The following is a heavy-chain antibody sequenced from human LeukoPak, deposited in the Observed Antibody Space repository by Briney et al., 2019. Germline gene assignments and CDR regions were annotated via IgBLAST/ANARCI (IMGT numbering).Heavy chain of an antibody. J-gene: IGHJ4*02. CDR3: ARDMTGVAAHY. D-gene: IGHD2-15*01. CDR2: ISDSGGST. Sequence: GGSLRLSCAASGFTFSSYAMSWVRQAPGKGLEWVSAISDSGGSTYYADSVKGRFTISRDNSKNTLYLQMNSLRAEDTAVYYCARDMTGVAAHYWGQGTLVTVSS. V-gene: IGHV3-23*01. CDR1: GFTFSSYA.